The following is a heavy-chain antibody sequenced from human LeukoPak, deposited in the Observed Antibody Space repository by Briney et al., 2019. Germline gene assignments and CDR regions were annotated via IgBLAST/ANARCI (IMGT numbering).Heavy chain of an antibody. V-gene: IGHV3-48*01. D-gene: IGHD6-6*01. CDR1: GFTFSSYG. Sequence: GGSLRLSCAASGFTFSSYGMTWVRQAPGKGLEWVSYISSSSSTIYYADSVKGRFTISRDNAKNSLYLQMNSLRAEDTAVYYCASEPRLLSLNNWFDPWGQGTLVTVSS. CDR2: ISSSSSTI. J-gene: IGHJ5*02. CDR3: ASEPRLLSLNNWFDP.